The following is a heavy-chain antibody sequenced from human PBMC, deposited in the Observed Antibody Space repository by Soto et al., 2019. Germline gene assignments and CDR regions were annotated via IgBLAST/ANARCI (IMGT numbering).Heavy chain of an antibody. D-gene: IGHD1-1*01. CDR3: AKSVYNWNDGFFDY. CDR1: GFTFDDYA. J-gene: IGHJ4*02. V-gene: IGHV3-64*01. CDR2: ISSNGGST. Sequence: GGSLRLSCAAPGFTFDDYAMHWVRQAPGKGLEYVSAISSNGGSTDYANSVKGRFTISRDNSKNTLYLQMSSLRAEDTAVYYCAKSVYNWNDGFFDYWGQGTLVTVSS.